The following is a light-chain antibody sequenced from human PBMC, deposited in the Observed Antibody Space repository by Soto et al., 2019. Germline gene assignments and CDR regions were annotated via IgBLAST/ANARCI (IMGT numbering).Light chain of an antibody. CDR1: QSISTY. V-gene: IGKV1-5*01. Sequence: DIQMTQSPSSLSASVGDRFTITCRSSQSISTYLNWYQHKPGKAPKLLIYDASSLESGVPSRFSGSGSGTEFTLTISSLQPDDFATYYCQQYNSYSRTFGQGTKVDIK. CDR3: QQYNSYSRT. J-gene: IGKJ1*01. CDR2: DAS.